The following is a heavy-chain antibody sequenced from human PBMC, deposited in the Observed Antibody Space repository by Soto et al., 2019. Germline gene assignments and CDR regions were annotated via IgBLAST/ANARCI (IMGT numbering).Heavy chain of an antibody. J-gene: IGHJ4*02. V-gene: IGHV1-18*01. Sequence: ASVKVSCKASGYTNTRYGISWVRQAPGQGLEWMGWISAYNGNTNYAQKLQGRVTMTTDTSTSTAYMELRSLRSDDTAVYYCARDLAAAGTFDYWGQGTLVTVSS. CDR1: GYTNTRYG. CDR3: ARDLAAAGTFDY. CDR2: ISAYNGNT. D-gene: IGHD6-13*01.